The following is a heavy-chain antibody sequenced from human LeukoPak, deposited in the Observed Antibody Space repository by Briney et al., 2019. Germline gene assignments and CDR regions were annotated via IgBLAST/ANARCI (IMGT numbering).Heavy chain of an antibody. V-gene: IGHV1-2*06. D-gene: IGHD4-17*01. CDR2: INPNSGGT. CDR1: GYTFTGYY. CDR3: ARDYGDYDFLPQLYY. J-gene: IGHJ4*02. Sequence: ASVKVSCKASGYTFTGYYMHWVRQAPGQGLEWMGRINPNSGGTNYAQKFQGRVTMTRDTSISTAYMELSRLRSDDTAVYYCARDYGDYDFLPQLYYWGQGTRVTVSS.